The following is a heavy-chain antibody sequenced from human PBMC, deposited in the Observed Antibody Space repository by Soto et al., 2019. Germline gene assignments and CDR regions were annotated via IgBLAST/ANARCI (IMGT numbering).Heavy chain of an antibody. Sequence: SETLSLTCTVSGGSISSGGYYWSWIRQHPGKGLEWIGYIFYSGTTYYNPSLKSRVTISIDTSKKQFSLNLTSVTAADTAVYYCASAFGGRPPDSWGQGTLVTVSS. D-gene: IGHD2-15*01. J-gene: IGHJ4*02. CDR1: GGSISSGGYY. CDR3: ASAFGGRPPDS. CDR2: IFYSGTT. V-gene: IGHV4-31*03.